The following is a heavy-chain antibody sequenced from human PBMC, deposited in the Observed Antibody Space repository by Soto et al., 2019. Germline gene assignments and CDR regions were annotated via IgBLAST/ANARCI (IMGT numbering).Heavy chain of an antibody. CDR3: ARDRTDSGYYTNWLDP. D-gene: IGHD3-22*01. J-gene: IGHJ5*02. CDR2: IIPIFGTT. Sequence: SVKVSCKASGGTFGIDAITCVLQSPLQGLDWVGSIIPIFGTTNYAQNLQGRVTISADKSTLTSYMELHSLTSDDTALYYCARDRTDSGYYTNWLDPWGQGTQVTVSS. CDR1: GGTFGIDA. V-gene: IGHV1-69*06.